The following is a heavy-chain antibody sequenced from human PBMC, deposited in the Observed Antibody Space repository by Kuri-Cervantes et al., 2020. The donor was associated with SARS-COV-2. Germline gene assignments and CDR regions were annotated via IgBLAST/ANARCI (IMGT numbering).Heavy chain of an antibody. D-gene: IGHD6-19*01. CDR2: INSGSSTI. CDR1: GFTFSSYS. CDR3: TLAVAAAV. V-gene: IGHV3-48*01. Sequence: GESLKISCAASGFTFSSYSMNWVRQAPGKGLEWFSYINSGSSTIYYADSVKGRFTISRDNAKNSLYLQMNSLRAEDTAVYYCTLAVAAAVWGQGTLVTVSS. J-gene: IGHJ4*02.